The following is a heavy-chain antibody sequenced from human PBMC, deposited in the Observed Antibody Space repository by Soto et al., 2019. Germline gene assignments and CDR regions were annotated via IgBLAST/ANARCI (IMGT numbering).Heavy chain of an antibody. Sequence: QVQLVESGGGVVQPGRSLRLSCAASGFTFSSYGMHWVRQAPGKGLEWVAVISYDGSNKYYADSVKGRFTISRDNSKNTLYLQMNSLRAEDTAVYYCAKEGSLGQSRYLDLWGRGTLVTVSS. D-gene: IGHD7-27*01. CDR3: AKEGSLGQSRYLDL. J-gene: IGHJ2*01. CDR1: GFTFSSYG. V-gene: IGHV3-30*18. CDR2: ISYDGSNK.